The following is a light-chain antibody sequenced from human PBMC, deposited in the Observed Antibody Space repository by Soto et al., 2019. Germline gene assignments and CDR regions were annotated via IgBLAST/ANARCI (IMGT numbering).Light chain of an antibody. CDR2: MAS. CDR1: QNINTW. J-gene: IGKJ1*01. V-gene: IGKV1-5*03. CDR3: QQYNIYSGT. Sequence: DIQMTQSPSTLSASVGDRVTITCRASQNINTWLAWYQQRPGRAPNLLIYMASTLESGVPSRFSGSGSGTEFTLTISSLQPDDFATYYCQQYNIYSGTFGQGTKVDIK.